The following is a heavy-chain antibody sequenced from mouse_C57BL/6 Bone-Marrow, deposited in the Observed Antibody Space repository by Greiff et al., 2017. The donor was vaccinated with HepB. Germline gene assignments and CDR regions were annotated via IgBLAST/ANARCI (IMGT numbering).Heavy chain of an antibody. D-gene: IGHD1-1*01. CDR3: ARDYGSSGGALDY. CDR2: VFPGSGGS. Sequence: QVQLQQPGAELVKPGASVKMSCRASGYTFTNNWITWVRQRPGQGLEWIGDVFPGSGGSNNNEKFKRRATLTVDTSSSTVYMQLSSLTSEDSAVYYCARDYGSSGGALDYWGQGTSVTVSS. V-gene: IGHV1-55*01. CDR1: GYTFTNNW. J-gene: IGHJ4*01.